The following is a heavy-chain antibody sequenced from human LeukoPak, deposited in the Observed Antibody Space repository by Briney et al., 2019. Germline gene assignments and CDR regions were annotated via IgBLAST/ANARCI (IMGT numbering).Heavy chain of an antibody. V-gene: IGHV4-59*01. CDR3: ARGHAYDYENWFDP. CDR2: IYYSGST. J-gene: IGHJ5*02. Sequence: SETLSLTCTVSGGSISSYYWSWIRQPPGKGLEWIGYIYYSGSTNYNPSLKSRVTISVDTSKNQFSLKLSSVTAADTAVYYCARGHAYDYENWFDPWGQGTLVTVSS. D-gene: IGHD4-17*01. CDR1: GGSISSYY.